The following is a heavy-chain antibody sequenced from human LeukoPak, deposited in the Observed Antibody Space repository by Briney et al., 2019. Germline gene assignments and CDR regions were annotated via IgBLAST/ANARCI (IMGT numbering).Heavy chain of an antibody. CDR2: IYSGGST. J-gene: IGHJ4*02. D-gene: IGHD3-22*01. V-gene: IGHV3-53*01. Sequence: GGSLRLSCAASGFTVSSNYMSWVRQAPGKGLEWVSVIYSGGSTYYADSVKGRFTISRDNSKNTLYLQMNSLRAEDTAVYYCAREGSVVVVNLCFDYWGQGTLVTVSS. CDR3: AREGSVVVVNLCFDY. CDR1: GFTVSSNY.